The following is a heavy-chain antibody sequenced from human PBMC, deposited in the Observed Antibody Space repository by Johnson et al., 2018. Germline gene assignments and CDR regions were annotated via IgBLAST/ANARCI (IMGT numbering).Heavy chain of an antibody. Sequence: VQLVQSGGGLVQPGRSLRLSCAASGFTFDDYAMHWVRQAPGQGLEWVSGISWNSGSIGYADSVNGRFTISRGNAKNSLSLQMNSLRAEDTALYYCAKDKPSIAAAGLKYYYYYYMDVWGKGTTVTVSS. V-gene: IGHV3-9*01. J-gene: IGHJ6*03. CDR2: ISWNSGSI. CDR3: AKDKPSIAAAGLKYYYYYYMDV. D-gene: IGHD6-13*01. CDR1: GFTFDDYA.